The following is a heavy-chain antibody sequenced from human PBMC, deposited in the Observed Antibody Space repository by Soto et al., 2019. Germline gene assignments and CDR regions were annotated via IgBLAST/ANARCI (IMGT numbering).Heavy chain of an antibody. Sequence: ASVKVSCKASGYTFTGYYMHWVRQAPGQGLEWMGWINPNSGGTNYAQKFQGWVTMTRDTSISTAYMELSRLRSDDTAVYYCARTTYSSSWYDYWGQGTLVTVSS. V-gene: IGHV1-2*04. D-gene: IGHD6-13*01. CDR1: GYTFTGYY. CDR3: ARTTYSSSWYDY. J-gene: IGHJ4*02. CDR2: INPNSGGT.